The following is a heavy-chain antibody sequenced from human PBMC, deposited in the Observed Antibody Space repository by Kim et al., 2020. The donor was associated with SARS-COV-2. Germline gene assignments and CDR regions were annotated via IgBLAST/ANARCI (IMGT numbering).Heavy chain of an antibody. Sequence: TDYAAPVKGRFTISRDDSKNTLYLQMNSLKTEDTAVYYCTTDPWTTGIDYWGQGTLVTVSS. CDR3: TTDPWTTGIDY. CDR2: T. V-gene: IGHV3-15*01. J-gene: IGHJ4*02. D-gene: IGHD4-17*01.